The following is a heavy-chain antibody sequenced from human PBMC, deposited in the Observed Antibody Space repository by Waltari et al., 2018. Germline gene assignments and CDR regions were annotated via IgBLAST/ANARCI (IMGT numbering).Heavy chain of an antibody. J-gene: IGHJ6*03. CDR1: GFSFGSYE. V-gene: IGHV3-48*03. D-gene: IGHD3-16*01. CDR2: ITTSDRSI. CDR3: ARVGGYYYYYMDV. Sequence: EVQLVESGGGLVQPGGSLRLSCVASGFSFGSYEMIWVRQAPGKGLEWVSYITTSDRSIYYADSVKGRVTISRDNAKNSLYLQMNSLRAEDTAVYYCARVGGYYYYYMDVWGKGTTVTVSS.